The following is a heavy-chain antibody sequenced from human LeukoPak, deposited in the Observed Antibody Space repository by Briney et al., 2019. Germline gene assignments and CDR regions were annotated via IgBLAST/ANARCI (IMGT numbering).Heavy chain of an antibody. V-gene: IGHV1-2*02. D-gene: IGHD2-15*01. CDR2: INPNSGGT. CDR3: ARERGVVVVAAIDY. CDR1: GYTFTGYY. J-gene: IGHJ4*02. Sequence: ASVKVSCKASGYTFTGYYMHWVRQAPGQGLEWMGWINPNSGGTNYAQKFQGRVTMTRDTSTSTAYMELSRLRSDDTAVYYCARERGVVVVAAIDYWGQGTLVTVSS.